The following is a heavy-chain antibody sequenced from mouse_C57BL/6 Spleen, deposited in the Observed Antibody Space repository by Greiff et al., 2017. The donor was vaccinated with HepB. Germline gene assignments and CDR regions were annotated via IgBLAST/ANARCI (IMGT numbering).Heavy chain of an antibody. CDR1: GYTFTSYG. D-gene: IGHD2-12*01. J-gene: IGHJ4*01. Sequence: VKLMESGAELARPGASVKLSCKASGYTFTSYGISWVKQRTGQGLEWIGEIYPRSGNTYYNEKFKGKATLTADKSSSTAYMELRSLTSEDSAVYFCARTDYSLYAMDYWGQGTSVTVSS. V-gene: IGHV1-81*01. CDR3: ARTDYSLYAMDY. CDR2: IYPRSGNT.